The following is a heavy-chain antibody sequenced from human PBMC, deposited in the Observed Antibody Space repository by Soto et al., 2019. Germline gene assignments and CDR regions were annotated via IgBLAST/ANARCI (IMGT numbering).Heavy chain of an antibody. D-gene: IGHD2-21*02. CDR3: ARCILVWTADDY. CDR2: RNDCNGNT. CDR1: GYTFTSYP. V-gene: IGHV1-3*01. Sequence: QVQLVQSGAEVKKPGASVKVSCKASGYTFTSYPMHWVRQAPGQXLEVMGWRNDCNGNTKYSQKCQGRATITRDTSAITADMELSSLRSEVTGVYYCARCILVWTADDYWGHGTLVTVSS. J-gene: IGHJ4*01.